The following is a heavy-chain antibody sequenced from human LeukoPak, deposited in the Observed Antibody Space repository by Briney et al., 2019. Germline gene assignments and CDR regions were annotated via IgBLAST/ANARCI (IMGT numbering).Heavy chain of an antibody. CDR1: GYTFTGYY. V-gene: IGHV1-2*02. CDR3: AREGYSSGWYPAPRNYYFDY. Sequence: GASVKVSCKASGYTFTGYYMHWVRQAPGQGLEWMGWINPNSGGTNYAQKFQGRVTMTRDTSISTAYMELSRLRSDDTAVYYCAREGYSSGWYPAPRNYYFDYWGQGTLVTVSS. CDR2: INPNSGGT. J-gene: IGHJ4*02. D-gene: IGHD6-19*01.